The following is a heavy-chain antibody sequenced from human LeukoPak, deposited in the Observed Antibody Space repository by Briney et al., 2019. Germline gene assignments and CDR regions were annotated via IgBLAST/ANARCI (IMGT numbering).Heavy chain of an antibody. CDR3: ARRGNYGDYFDY. CDR1: GYTFTGYY. V-gene: IGHV1-2*02. Sequence: ASVKVSCKASGYTFTGYYMHWVRQGPGQGLEWMGWINPNSGSTNYAQKFQGRVTMTRDTSISTAFMDLSRLRSDDTAVYYCARRGNYGDYFDYWGQGTLVTVSS. J-gene: IGHJ4*02. D-gene: IGHD4-17*01. CDR2: INPNSGST.